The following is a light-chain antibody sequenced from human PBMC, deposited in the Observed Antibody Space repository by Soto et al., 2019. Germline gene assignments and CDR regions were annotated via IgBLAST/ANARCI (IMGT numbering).Light chain of an antibody. CDR3: QQYNSYPVT. Sequence: DIQMTQSPSTLSASVGDRVTITCRASQSISSWLAWYQQKPGKAPNLVIYKASSLETGVPSRFSGSGSGTEFTLTISSLQPDDFATYYCQQYNSYPVTLGQGTRLEIK. V-gene: IGKV1-5*03. J-gene: IGKJ5*01. CDR2: KAS. CDR1: QSISSW.